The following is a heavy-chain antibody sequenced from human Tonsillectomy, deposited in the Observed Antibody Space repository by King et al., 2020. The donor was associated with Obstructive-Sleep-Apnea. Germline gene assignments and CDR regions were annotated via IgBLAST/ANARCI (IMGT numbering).Heavy chain of an antibody. Sequence: VQLVESGGGLVQPGRSLRLSCAASGFTFDEYAMHWVRQRPGKGLEWVSGISWNSGDIDYSDSVKGRFTISRDNAKNALYLQMNSLRTEDTALYHCVKDWGLGGWGFDYWGRGTLVTVSS. J-gene: IGHJ4*02. D-gene: IGHD3-16*01. CDR1: GFTFDEYA. CDR2: ISWNSGDI. V-gene: IGHV3-9*01. CDR3: VKDWGLGGWGFDY.